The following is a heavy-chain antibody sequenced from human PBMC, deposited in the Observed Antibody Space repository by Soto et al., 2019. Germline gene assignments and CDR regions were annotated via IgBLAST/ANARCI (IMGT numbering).Heavy chain of an antibody. CDR2: ISAYNGNT. J-gene: IGHJ5*02. CDR1: GYTFTSYG. D-gene: IGHD3-10*01. V-gene: IGHV1-18*01. CDR3: ARDRHEWVGELSSMYNWFDP. Sequence: QVQLVQSGAEVKKPGASVKVSCKTSGYTFTSYGISWVRQAPGQGLERMGWISAYNGNTNYAQKLQGRVTMTTDTSTSTAYMELRSLRSDDTAVYYCARDRHEWVGELSSMYNWFDPWGQGTLVTVSS.